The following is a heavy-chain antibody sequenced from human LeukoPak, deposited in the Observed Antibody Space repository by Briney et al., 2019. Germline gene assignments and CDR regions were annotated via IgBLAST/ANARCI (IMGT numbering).Heavy chain of an antibody. J-gene: IGHJ6*02. CDR2: IHYSGST. D-gene: IGHD3-9*01. CDR1: GGSTSSTIYY. V-gene: IGHV4-39*01. Sequence: SETLSLTCTVSGGSTSSTIYYWGWIRQPPGKGLEWIGSIHYSGSTYYNSSLKSRVTISMDTSKNQFSLKLSSVTAADTAVYYCASHHYDILTGYWEGYGMDVWGQGTTVTVSS. CDR3: ASHHYDILTGYWEGYGMDV.